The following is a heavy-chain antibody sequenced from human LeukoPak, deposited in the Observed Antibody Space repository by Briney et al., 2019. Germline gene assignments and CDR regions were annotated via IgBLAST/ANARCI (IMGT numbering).Heavy chain of an antibody. CDR3: ARDRASGYYYSFDY. CDR1: GFTFSHYG. CDR2: IWFDGSNK. Sequence: GGSLRLSCAASGFTFSHYGMHWLRQAPGKGLEWVAVIWFDGSNKYYVDSVKGRFTISRDNSKNTLYLQMNSLRAEDTAVYFCARDRASGYYYSFDYWGQGTLVTVSS. D-gene: IGHD3-22*01. V-gene: IGHV3-33*01. J-gene: IGHJ4*02.